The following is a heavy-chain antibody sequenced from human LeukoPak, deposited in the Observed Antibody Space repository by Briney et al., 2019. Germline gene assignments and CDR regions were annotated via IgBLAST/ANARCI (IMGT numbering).Heavy chain of an antibody. CDR2: IHYSGST. V-gene: IGHV4-39*01. J-gene: IGHJ4*02. CDR3: ASIYSSSVYFDY. D-gene: IGHD6-6*01. CDR1: GGSISSSSYQ. Sequence: PSETLSLTCTVYGGSISSSSYQWGSIRQPPGKGLEWIGSIHYSGSTYYSPSLKSRLTISVDTSKKQFSLKLSSVTAADTAVYFCASIYSSSVYFDYWGQGTLVTVSS.